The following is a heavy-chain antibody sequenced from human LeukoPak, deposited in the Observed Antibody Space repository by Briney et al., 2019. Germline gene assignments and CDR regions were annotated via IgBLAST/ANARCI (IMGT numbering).Heavy chain of an antibody. J-gene: IGHJ4*02. D-gene: IGHD3-9*01. Sequence: PGGSLRPSCAASGFTFSSYWMSWVRQAPGKGLEWVASIKQDGSEKYYVDSVKGRFTISRDNAKNSLYLQMHSLRAEDTAVYYCARSAYFSSVLRGFWGQGTLVTVSS. CDR2: IKQDGSEK. CDR3: ARSAYFSSVLRGF. V-gene: IGHV3-7*01. CDR1: GFTFSSYW.